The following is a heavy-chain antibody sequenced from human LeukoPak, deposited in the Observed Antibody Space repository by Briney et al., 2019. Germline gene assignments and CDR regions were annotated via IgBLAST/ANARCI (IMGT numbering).Heavy chain of an antibody. CDR1: GYTFTSYS. J-gene: IGHJ4*02. CDR3: ARGDGSTSFSLTY. Sequence: ASVKVSCKASGYTFTSYSMHWVRQAPGQRLEWMGWSTAGDGNTRYSQEFQGRVTITRDTSASTAYMELRSLRSEDMAVYYCARGDGSTSFSLTYWGQGTLVTVSS. CDR2: STAGDGNT. D-gene: IGHD2-2*01. V-gene: IGHV1-3*02.